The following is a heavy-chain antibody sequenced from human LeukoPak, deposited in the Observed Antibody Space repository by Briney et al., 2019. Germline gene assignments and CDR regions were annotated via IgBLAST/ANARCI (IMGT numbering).Heavy chain of an antibody. V-gene: IGHV3-48*04. CDR1: GVTFSSYS. D-gene: IGHD3-22*01. CDR3: ARSSSTYFYDTSSHY. J-gene: IGHJ4*02. CDR2: ISGDGTNI. Sequence: GGSLRLSCAASGVTFSSYSMNWVRQGPGKGLEWVSYISGDGTNIYYADSVKGRFTISRDNAKNSLYLQMSSLRAEDTAVYYCARSSSTYFYDTSSHYWGQGTLVTASS.